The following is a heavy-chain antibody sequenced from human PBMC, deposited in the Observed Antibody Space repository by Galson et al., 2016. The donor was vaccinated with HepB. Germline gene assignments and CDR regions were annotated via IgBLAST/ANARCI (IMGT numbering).Heavy chain of an antibody. CDR1: GGSLNNYY. J-gene: IGHJ4*02. V-gene: IGHV4-34*01. CDR3: ARPVHCSATTCSGNFHY. Sequence: SETLSLTCAVYGGSLNNYYWHWIRQPPGKGLEWIGEINVRGSTTYNPSLKRRVSISIDTSKNQFSLELTSVTAADSAVYYCARPVHCSATTCSGNFHYWGQGTLVTVSS. D-gene: IGHD2-15*01. CDR2: INVRGST.